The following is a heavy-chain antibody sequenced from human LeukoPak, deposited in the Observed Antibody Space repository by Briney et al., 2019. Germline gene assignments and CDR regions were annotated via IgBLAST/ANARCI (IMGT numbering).Heavy chain of an antibody. Sequence: PETLSLTCAVYGGSFSGYYWSWIRQPPGKGLEWIGEINHSGSTNYNPSLKSRVTISVDTSKNQFSLKLSSVTAADTAVYYCARGGYCSGGSCYWGYYYYGMDVWGQGTAVTVSS. D-gene: IGHD2-15*01. CDR1: GGSFSGYY. V-gene: IGHV4-34*01. CDR2: INHSGST. J-gene: IGHJ6*02. CDR3: ARGGYCSGGSCYWGYYYYGMDV.